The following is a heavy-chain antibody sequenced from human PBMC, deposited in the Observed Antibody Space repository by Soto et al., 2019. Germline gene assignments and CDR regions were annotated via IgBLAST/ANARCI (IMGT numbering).Heavy chain of an antibody. V-gene: IGHV1-18*04. J-gene: IGHJ4*02. CDR3: ARSGYYDTSGYYYLLDY. Sequence: QVQLVQSGAEVKKPGASVKVSCKSSGYTFSSYGFSWVRQAPGQGLEWMGWISAYNGKTNYAQNRQGRVTMTTDSSTSTAYMELRSLGSDDTAVYYCARSGYYDTSGYYYLLDYWGQGTLVTVSS. D-gene: IGHD3-22*01. CDR2: ISAYNGKT. CDR1: GYTFSSYG.